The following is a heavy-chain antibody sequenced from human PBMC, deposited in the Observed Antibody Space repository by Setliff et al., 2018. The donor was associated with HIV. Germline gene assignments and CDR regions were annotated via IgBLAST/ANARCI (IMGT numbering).Heavy chain of an antibody. D-gene: IGHD5-18*01. CDR1: GDSIRTSSSF. V-gene: IGHV4-39*01. CDR2: IYYSGST. J-gene: IGHJ4*02. CDR3: ARIGYNYAYFFDY. Sequence: SETLSLTCSVSGDSIRTSSSFWGWVRQPPGKGLEWLGSIYYSGSTHYNPSLMSRVTVSVDTSKSQFSLKLSSVTAADTAVYYCARIGYNYAYFFDYWGQGALVTVSS.